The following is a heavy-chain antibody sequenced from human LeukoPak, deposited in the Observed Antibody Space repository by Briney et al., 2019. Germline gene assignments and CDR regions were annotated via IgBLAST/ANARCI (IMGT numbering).Heavy chain of an antibody. Sequence: PGGSLRLSCPASGFPISSYWMSWARQVPGKGLESVAHIKHDSSETYYVDTVRGRFIISRDNAKNSLYLQMNSLRVEDTAVYHGARGHTDFDDSDIWGHGTLVTVSS. V-gene: IGHV3-7*01. CDR1: GFPISSYW. CDR2: IKHDSSET. CDR3: ARGHTDFDDSDI. D-gene: IGHD2-2*02. J-gene: IGHJ3*02.